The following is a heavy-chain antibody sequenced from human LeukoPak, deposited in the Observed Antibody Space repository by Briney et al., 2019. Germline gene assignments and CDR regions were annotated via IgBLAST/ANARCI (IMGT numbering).Heavy chain of an antibody. V-gene: IGHV1-69*13. CDR3: AREQQWLKNWFDP. Sequence: AASVKVSCKASGDTFSSYAISWVRQAPGQGLEWMGGIIPIFGTANYAQKFQGRVTITADESTSTAYMELSSLRSEDTAVYYCAREQQWLKNWFDPWGQGTLVTVSS. CDR1: GDTFSSYA. CDR2: IIPIFGTA. J-gene: IGHJ5*02. D-gene: IGHD6-19*01.